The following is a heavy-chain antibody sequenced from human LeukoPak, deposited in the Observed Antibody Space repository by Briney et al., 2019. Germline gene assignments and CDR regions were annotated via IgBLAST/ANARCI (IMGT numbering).Heavy chain of an antibody. V-gene: IGHV1-69*05. D-gene: IGHD3-22*01. Sequence: SVKVSCKASGGTFSSYAISWVRQAPGQGLEWMGGIIPIFGTANYAQKFQGRVTITTDESTSTAYMELSSLRSEDTAVYYCARKTEYDSSGHHNDAFDIRGQGTMVTVSS. J-gene: IGHJ3*02. CDR3: ARKTEYDSSGHHNDAFDI. CDR2: IIPIFGTA. CDR1: GGTFSSYA.